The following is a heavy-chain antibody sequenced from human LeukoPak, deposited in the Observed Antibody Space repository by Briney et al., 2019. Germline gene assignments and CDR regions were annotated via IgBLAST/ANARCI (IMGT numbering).Heavy chain of an antibody. CDR2: IKQDGSEK. D-gene: IGHD2-2*01. CDR1: GFTFSSYW. J-gene: IGHJ5*02. Sequence: PGGSLRLSCAASGFTFSSYWMSWVRQAPGKGLEWVANIKQDGSEKYYVDSVKGRFTISRDNAKNSLYLQMNSLKAEDTAVYYCARDPPGYCSSTSCHQGFDPWGQGTLVTVSS. V-gene: IGHV3-7*01. CDR3: ARDPPGYCSSTSCHQGFDP.